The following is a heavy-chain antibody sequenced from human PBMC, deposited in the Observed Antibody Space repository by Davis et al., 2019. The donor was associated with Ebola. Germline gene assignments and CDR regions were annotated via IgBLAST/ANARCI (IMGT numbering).Heavy chain of an antibody. Sequence: SVKVSCKASGGTFSSYAISWVRQAPGQGLEWMGGIIPIFGTANYAQKFQGRVTITADESTSTAYMELSSLRSEDTAVYYCARGYYVWGDYYYYGMDVWGQGTTVTASS. V-gene: IGHV1-69*13. J-gene: IGHJ6*02. CDR3: ARGYYVWGDYYYYGMDV. D-gene: IGHD3-10*02. CDR2: IIPIFGTA. CDR1: GGTFSSYA.